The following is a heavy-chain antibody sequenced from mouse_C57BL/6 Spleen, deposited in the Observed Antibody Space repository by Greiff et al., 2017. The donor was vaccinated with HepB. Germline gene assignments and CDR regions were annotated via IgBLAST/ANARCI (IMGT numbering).Heavy chain of an antibody. J-gene: IGHJ2*01. Sequence: EVKLMESGGDLVKPGGSLKLSCAASGFTFSSYGMSWVRQTPDKRLEWVATISSGGSYTYYPDSVKGRFTISRDNAKNTLYLQMSSLKSEDTAMYYCTRPPSGKGYFDYWGQGTTLTVSS. D-gene: IGHD4-1*01. CDR1: GFTFSSYG. V-gene: IGHV5-6*01. CDR3: TRPPSGKGYFDY. CDR2: ISSGGSYT.